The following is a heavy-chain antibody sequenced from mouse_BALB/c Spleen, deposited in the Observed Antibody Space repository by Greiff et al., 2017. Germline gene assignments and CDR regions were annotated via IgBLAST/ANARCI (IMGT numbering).Heavy chain of an antibody. Sequence: VQLKESGAELVRSGASVKLSCTASGFNIKDYYMHWVKQRPEQGLEWIGWIDPENGDTEYAPKFQGKATMTADTSSNTAYLQLSSLTSEDTAVYYCNGGDYYGSSHDYWGQGTTLTVSS. D-gene: IGHD1-1*01. CDR1: GFNIKDYY. J-gene: IGHJ2*01. CDR2: IDPENGDT. V-gene: IGHV14-4*02. CDR3: NGGDYYGSSHDY.